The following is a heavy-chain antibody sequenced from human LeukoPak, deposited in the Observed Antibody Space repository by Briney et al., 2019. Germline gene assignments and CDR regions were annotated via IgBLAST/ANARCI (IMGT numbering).Heavy chain of an antibody. CDR1: GGSISSYY. CDR3: ARRSSNSINLDY. Sequence: PSETLSLTCTVSGGSISSYYWSWIRQPPGKGPEWIGYIYTSGSTNYNPSLKSRVTISVDTSKNQFALKLSSVTAADRAVYYRARRSSNSINLDYWGQGTLVTVSS. V-gene: IGHV4-4*09. J-gene: IGHJ4*02. CDR2: IYTSGST. D-gene: IGHD1-26*01.